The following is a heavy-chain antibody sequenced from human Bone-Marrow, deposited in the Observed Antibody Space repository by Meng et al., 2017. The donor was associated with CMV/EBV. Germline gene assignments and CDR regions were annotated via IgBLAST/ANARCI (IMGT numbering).Heavy chain of an antibody. CDR2: IWYDGSNK. Sequence: GGSLRLSCAASGFTFSSYGMHWVRQAPGKGLEWVAVIWYDGSNKYYADSVKGRFTISRDNSKNTLYLQMNSLRAEDTAVYYRAKDYCSSTSCSSFQHWGQGTLVTVSS. CDR3: AKDYCSSTSCSSFQH. V-gene: IGHV3-33*06. J-gene: IGHJ1*01. CDR1: GFTFSSYG. D-gene: IGHD2-2*01.